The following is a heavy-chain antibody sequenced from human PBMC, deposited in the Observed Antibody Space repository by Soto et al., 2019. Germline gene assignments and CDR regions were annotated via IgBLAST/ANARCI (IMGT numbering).Heavy chain of an antibody. J-gene: IGHJ6*02. CDR3: AKAYAVAGTRSYYYYGMDV. V-gene: IGHV3-43*01. CDR2: ISWDGGST. CDR1: GFTFDDYT. D-gene: IGHD6-19*01. Sequence: PGGSLRLSCAASGFTFDDYTMHWVRQAPGKGLEWVSLISWDGGSTYYADSVKGRFTISRDNSKNSLYLQMNSPRTEDTALYYCAKAYAVAGTRSYYYYGMDVWGQGTTVTVSS.